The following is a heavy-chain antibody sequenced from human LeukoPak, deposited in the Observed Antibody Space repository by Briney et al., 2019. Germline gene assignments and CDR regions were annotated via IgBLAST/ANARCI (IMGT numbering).Heavy chain of an antibody. D-gene: IGHD3-22*01. CDR2: ITPTSGGT. J-gene: IGHJ4*02. CDR1: GYTFTGYN. V-gene: IGHV1-2*02. CDR3: ARDRDSSGYHSPFDY. Sequence: ASVKLSCKASGYTFTGYNMHWVRHAPGQGHGRGGWITPTSGGTTSTQQSQGRVTMTKDTPITTAYIELSRVGSDETAVYYCARDRDSSGYHSPFDYWGQGTLVTVSS.